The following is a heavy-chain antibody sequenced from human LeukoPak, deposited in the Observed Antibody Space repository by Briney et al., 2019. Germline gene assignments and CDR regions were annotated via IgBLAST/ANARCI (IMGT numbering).Heavy chain of an antibody. CDR3: ARHILSSYYYMDV. J-gene: IGHJ6*03. CDR1: GHSFTSYW. V-gene: IGHV5-51*01. Sequence: GESLKISCKASGHSFTSYWIGWVRQMPGKGLEWMGIIDPSDSETRYTPSFQGQVTISVDKSLTTADLQWNSLKASDTAMYYCARHILSSYYYMDVWGQGTTVTVSS. D-gene: IGHD2/OR15-2a*01. CDR2: IDPSDSET.